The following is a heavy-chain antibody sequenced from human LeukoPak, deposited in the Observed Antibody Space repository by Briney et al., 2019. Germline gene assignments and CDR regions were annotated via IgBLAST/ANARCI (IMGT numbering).Heavy chain of an antibody. D-gene: IGHD3-10*01. CDR1: GFTFSSYS. V-gene: IGHV3-21*01. J-gene: IGHJ4*02. CDR2: ISTSSGHI. CDR3: ASNYYGSGNLGY. Sequence: GGSLRLSCAASGFTFSSYSMNWVRQAPGKGLEWVSSISTSSGHIYYADSVKGRFTISRDNAKNSLYLQMNSLRAEDTAVYYCASNYYGSGNLGYWGQGTLVTVSS.